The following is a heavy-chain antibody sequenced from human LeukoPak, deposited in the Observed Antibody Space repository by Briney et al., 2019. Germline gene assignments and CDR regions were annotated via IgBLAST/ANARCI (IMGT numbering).Heavy chain of an antibody. CDR3: VRAYYRGYSDDFDP. CDR2: IDGNPDNV. D-gene: IGHD3/OR15-3a*01. CDR1: GFTFSDHY. V-gene: IGHV3-11*01. Sequence: PGGSLRLSRTTSGFTFSDHYMSWFRQAPGKGLEWLSYIDGNPDNVYYADSVRGRFTISRDNAKNSLYLQMNSLRGEDTAVYYCVRAYYRGYSDDFDPWGQGTLVTVSS. J-gene: IGHJ5*02.